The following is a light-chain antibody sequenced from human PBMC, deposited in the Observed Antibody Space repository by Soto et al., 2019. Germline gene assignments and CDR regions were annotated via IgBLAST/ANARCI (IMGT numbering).Light chain of an antibody. J-gene: IGLJ1*01. CDR3: ISYTSISTLV. CDR1: SSDVGGYTY. Sequence: QSVLTQPASVSGSPGQSITISCTGTSSDVGGYTYVSWYQQHPGKAPKVIIYEVINRPSGVSNRFSGSKSGNTASLTISGLQAEDEADYYCISYTSISTLVFGTGTKVTVL. V-gene: IGLV2-14*01. CDR2: EVI.